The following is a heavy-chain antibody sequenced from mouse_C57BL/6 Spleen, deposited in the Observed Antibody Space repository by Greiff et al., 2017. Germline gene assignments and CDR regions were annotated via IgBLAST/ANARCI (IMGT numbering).Heavy chain of an antibody. CDR3: AREALAY. Sequence: EVQLVESGGGLVKPGGSLKLSCAASGFTFSSYAMSWVRQTPEKRLEWVATISDGGSYTYYPDNVKGRFTISRDNAKNNLYLQMSHLKSEDTAMYYCAREALAYWGQGTLVTVSA. V-gene: IGHV5-4*01. CDR2: ISDGGSYT. J-gene: IGHJ3*01. CDR1: GFTFSSYA.